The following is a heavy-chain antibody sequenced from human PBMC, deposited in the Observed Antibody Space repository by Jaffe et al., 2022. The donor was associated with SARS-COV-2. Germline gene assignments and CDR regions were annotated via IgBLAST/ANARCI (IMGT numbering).Heavy chain of an antibody. V-gene: IGHV1-18*01. CDR3: GRDRAHYDDSSGHKEFDY. CDR1: GYTFSSYA. Sequence: QVQLVQSGAEVQKPGASVKVSCKTSGYTFSSYAISWVRQAPGQGLEWMGWISAYNGNTNYAQKFQGRVTMSTDTSTATAYMELRSLRSDDTAVYYCGRDRAHYDDSSGHKEFDYWGHGTLVTVSS. J-gene: IGHJ4*01. D-gene: IGHD3-22*01. CDR2: ISAYNGNT.